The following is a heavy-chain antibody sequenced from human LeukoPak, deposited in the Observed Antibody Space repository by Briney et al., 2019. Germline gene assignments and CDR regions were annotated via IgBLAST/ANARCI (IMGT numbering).Heavy chain of an antibody. J-gene: IGHJ4*02. CDR3: ARGENIYIDY. V-gene: IGHV3-74*01. CDR1: GFTFSIYW. D-gene: IGHD3-10*01. CDR2: ISSDGSST. Sequence: GGSLRLSCAASGFTFSIYWMHWVRHAPGKGLVWVSRISSDGSSTTYADSVKGRFTISRDNAKDTLYLQMNSLRAEDTAVYYCARGENIYIDYWGQGTLVTVSS.